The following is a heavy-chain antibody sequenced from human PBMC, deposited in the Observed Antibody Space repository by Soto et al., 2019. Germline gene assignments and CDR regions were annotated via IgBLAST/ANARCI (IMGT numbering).Heavy chain of an antibody. J-gene: IGHJ6*02. CDR3: AKGHDYGMDV. CDR2: ISYDGSNK. CDR1: GFTFSSYG. V-gene: IGHV3-30*18. Sequence: QVQLVESGGGVVQPGRSLRLSCAASGFTFSSYGMHWVRQAPGKGLEWVAVISYDGSNKYYADSVKGRFTISTDNSKNTLYLQMNSLRAEDTAVYYCAKGHDYGMDVWGQGTTVTVSS.